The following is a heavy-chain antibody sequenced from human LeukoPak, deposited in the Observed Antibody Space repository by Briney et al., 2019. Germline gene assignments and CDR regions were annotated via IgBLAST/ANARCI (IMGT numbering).Heavy chain of an antibody. V-gene: IGHV1-46*01. J-gene: IGHJ4*02. CDR3: ARGNHCGSTSCALDY. CDR2: INPSGGST. D-gene: IGHD2-2*01. CDR1: GYTFTGYY. Sequence: ASVKVSCKASGYTFTGYYMHWVRQAPGQGLEWMGWINPSGGSTSYAQKFQGRVTMTRDTSTSTVYMELSSLRSEDTAVYYCARGNHCGSTSCALDYWGQGTLVTVSS.